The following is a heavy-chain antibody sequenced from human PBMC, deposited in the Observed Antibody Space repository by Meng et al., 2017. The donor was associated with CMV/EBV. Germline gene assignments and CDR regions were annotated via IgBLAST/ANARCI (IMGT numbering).Heavy chain of an antibody. V-gene: IGHV3-21*01. CDR2: ISSSSSYI. Sequence: FSSYSMNWGRQAPGKGLEWVSSISSSSSYIYYADSVKGRFTISRDNAKNSLYLQMNSLRAEDTAVYYCARRYCSSTSCYRMGNWFDPWGQGTLVTVSS. CDR1: FSSYS. D-gene: IGHD2-2*02. J-gene: IGHJ5*02. CDR3: ARRYCSSTSCYRMGNWFDP.